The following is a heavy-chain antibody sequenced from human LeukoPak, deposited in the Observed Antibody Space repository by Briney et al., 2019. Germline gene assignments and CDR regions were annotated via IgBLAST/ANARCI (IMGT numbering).Heavy chain of an antibody. Sequence: GGSLRLSCAASGFTFSSYSMNWVRQAPGKGLEWVSSISSSSSYIYYADSVKGRFTISRDNAKNSLYLQMNSLRAEDTAVYYCARARDDLLPIFDYWGQGTLVTVSS. CDR1: GFTFSSYS. CDR2: ISSSSSYI. D-gene: IGHD3-22*01. CDR3: ARARDDLLPIFDY. V-gene: IGHV3-21*01. J-gene: IGHJ4*02.